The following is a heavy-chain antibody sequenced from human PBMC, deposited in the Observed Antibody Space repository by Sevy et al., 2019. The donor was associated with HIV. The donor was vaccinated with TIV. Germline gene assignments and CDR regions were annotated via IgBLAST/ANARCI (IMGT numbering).Heavy chain of an antibody. V-gene: IGHV3-7*01. CDR1: GFTFSTYW. Sequence: GGSLRLSCAASGFTFSTYWMSWFRQAPGKGLEWVANINEDGTEKFYVDSVKGRFTMSRDNAKNSLYLQMNSLRAEDAAVYYCARDNATVSRRGLRYYYYGTDLWGQGTTVTVSS. J-gene: IGHJ6*02. CDR3: ARDNATVSRRGLRYYYYGTDL. CDR2: INEDGTEK. D-gene: IGHD2-2*01.